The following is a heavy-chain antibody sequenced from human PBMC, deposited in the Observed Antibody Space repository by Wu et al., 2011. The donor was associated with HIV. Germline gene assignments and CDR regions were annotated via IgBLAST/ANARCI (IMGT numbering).Heavy chain of an antibody. D-gene: IGHD2-2*01. V-gene: IGHV1-46*01. Sequence: QVQLVQSGAEVKKPGASVKVSCKASGYTFTSYYMHWVRQAPGQGLEWMGIINPSGGSTSYAQKFQGRVTMTRDTSTSTVYMELSSLRSEDTAVYYCARGDSSTSCSHRCYYYYMDVWGKGTTVTVSS. J-gene: IGHJ6*03. CDR3: ARGDSSTSCSHRCYYYYMDV. CDR1: GYTFTSYY. CDR2: INPSGGST.